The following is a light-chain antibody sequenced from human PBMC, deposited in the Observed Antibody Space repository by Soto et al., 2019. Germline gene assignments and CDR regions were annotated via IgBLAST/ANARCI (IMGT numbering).Light chain of an antibody. CDR1: QSISSC. V-gene: IGKV1-5*03. J-gene: IGKJ1*01. CDR2: KAS. Sequence: DIQMTQSPSTLSSSAGDRVTITCRASQSISSCLAWYQQEPGKAPKLLIYKASSLESGVPSRFSGSGSGTAFTIPISSLHPDYFSTYYCKQSWTFGQGTKVEIK. CDR3: KQSWT.